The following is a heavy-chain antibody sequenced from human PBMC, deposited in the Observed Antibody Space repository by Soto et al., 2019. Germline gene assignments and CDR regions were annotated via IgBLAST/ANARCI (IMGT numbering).Heavy chain of an antibody. CDR3: ARSHFGGSPDY. V-gene: IGHV3-72*01. CDR2: TRNKANSYTT. J-gene: IGHJ4*02. CDR1: GFTFSDHY. Sequence: GGSLRLSCAASGFTFSDHYMDWVRQAPGKGLEWVGRTRNKANSYTTEYAASVKGRFTISRDDSKNSLYLQMNSLKTEDTAVYYCARSHFGGSPDYWGQGTLVTVSS. D-gene: IGHD3-3*01.